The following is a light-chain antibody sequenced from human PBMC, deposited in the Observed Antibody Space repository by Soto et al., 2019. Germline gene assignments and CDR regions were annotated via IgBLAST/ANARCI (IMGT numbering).Light chain of an antibody. V-gene: IGKV3-20*01. CDR2: GAS. CDR3: QQYGSSPWP. Sequence: EIVVTQNPGTLSLSPGEGATLSCRASQSVSSNYLAWYQQKPGQAPRLLIYGASNRATGIPDRFSGSGSGTDFTLTISRLEPEDFAVYYCQQYGSSPWPFGQGTKVAIK. J-gene: IGKJ1*01. CDR1: QSVSSNY.